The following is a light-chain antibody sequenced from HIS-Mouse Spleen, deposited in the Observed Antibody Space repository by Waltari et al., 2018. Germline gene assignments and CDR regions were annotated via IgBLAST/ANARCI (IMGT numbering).Light chain of an antibody. CDR2: EGS. J-gene: IGLJ3*02. CDR3: CSYAGSSTSWV. CDR1: SSDVGGYNL. Sequence: QSALTQPASVSGSPGPSIPISCTGTSSDVGGYNLVSLYQQHPGKAPKLMIYEGSKRPSGVSNRFSGSKSGNTASLTISGLQAEDEADYYCCSYAGSSTSWVFGGGTKLTVL. V-gene: IGLV2-23*01.